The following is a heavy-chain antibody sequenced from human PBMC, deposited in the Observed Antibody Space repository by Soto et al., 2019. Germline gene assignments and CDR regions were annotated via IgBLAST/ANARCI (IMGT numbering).Heavy chain of an antibody. CDR3: ARRNGSQYYFDY. D-gene: IGHD1-26*01. CDR2: IYPGDSDA. J-gene: IGHJ4*02. Sequence: GESLKISCEGSGYSFTNYCIGWVLQMPGKGLESMGIIYPGDSDARYSPSFQGQVTISADKSTSTASLQWSSLKASDTAMYYCARRNGSQYYFDYWGQGTLVTVSS. V-gene: IGHV5-51*01. CDR1: GYSFTNYC.